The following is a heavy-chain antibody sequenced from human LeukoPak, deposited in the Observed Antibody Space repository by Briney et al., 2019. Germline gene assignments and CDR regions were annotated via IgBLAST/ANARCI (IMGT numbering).Heavy chain of an antibody. CDR2: IYPGDSDP. D-gene: IGHD3-10*01. J-gene: IGHJ4*02. Sequence: GESLKISCKGSGYSFTSYWIGWVRQMPGKGLEWMGIIYPGDSDPRYSPSFQGQVTISADKSISPAYLQWSSLKASDTAMYYCATSTYYYGSGSDYYFDYWGQGTLVTVSS. V-gene: IGHV5-51*01. CDR3: ATSTYYYGSGSDYYFDY. CDR1: GYSFTSYW.